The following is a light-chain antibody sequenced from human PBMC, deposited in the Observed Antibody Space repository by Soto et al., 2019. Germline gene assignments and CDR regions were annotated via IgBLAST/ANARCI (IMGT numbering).Light chain of an antibody. J-gene: IGLJ1*01. Sequence: QSALTQPASVSGSPGQSITISCFGTRGDIGTYNTVSWYQQHPGKAPKLMIYDVATRPSGVSNRFSGSKSGSTASLIISRLQTEDEADYYCVSFTSSTTYVFGSGTKVTVL. CDR3: VSFTSSTTYV. V-gene: IGLV2-14*02. CDR1: RGDIGTYNT. CDR2: DVA.